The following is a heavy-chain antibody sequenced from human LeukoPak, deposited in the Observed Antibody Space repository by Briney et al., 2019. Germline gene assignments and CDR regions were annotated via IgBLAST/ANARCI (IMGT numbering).Heavy chain of an antibody. CDR1: GFTFSSYG. D-gene: IGHD6-19*01. J-gene: IGHJ4*02. Sequence: SGGSLRLSCAASGFTFSSYGMHWVRQAPGKGLEWVAVISYDGSNKYYADSVKGRFTISRDNSKNTLYLQMNSLRAEDTAVYYCAGGSSGGAGYWGQGTLVTVSS. V-gene: IGHV3-30*03. CDR2: ISYDGSNK. CDR3: AGGSSGGAGY.